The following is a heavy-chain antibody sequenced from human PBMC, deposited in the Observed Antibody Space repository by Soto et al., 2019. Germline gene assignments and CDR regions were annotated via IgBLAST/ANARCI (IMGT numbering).Heavy chain of an antibody. D-gene: IGHD6-19*01. Sequence: ASVKVSCKASGYTFTIYAMHCVRQAPLQRLEWMGWINAGNGNTKYSQKFQGRVTITRDTSASTAYMELSSLRSEDTAVYYCARQGTAVAGMNWFDPWGQGTLVTVSS. CDR3: ARQGTAVAGMNWFDP. CDR1: GYTFTIYA. CDR2: INAGNGNT. V-gene: IGHV1-3*01. J-gene: IGHJ5*02.